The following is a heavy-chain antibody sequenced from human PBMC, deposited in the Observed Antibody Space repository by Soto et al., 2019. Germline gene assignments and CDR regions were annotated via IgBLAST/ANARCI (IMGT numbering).Heavy chain of an antibody. CDR2: IWYDGSNK. D-gene: IGHD3-22*01. CDR1: GFTFSSYG. Sequence: QVQLVESGGGVVQPGRSLRLSCAASGFTFSSYGMHWVRQAPGKGLEWVAVIWYDGSNKYYADSLKGRFTISRDNSKNTLYLQMNSLRAEDTAVYYCARWCYYDSSGYFDYWGQGTLVTVSS. V-gene: IGHV3-33*01. CDR3: ARWCYYDSSGYFDY. J-gene: IGHJ4*02.